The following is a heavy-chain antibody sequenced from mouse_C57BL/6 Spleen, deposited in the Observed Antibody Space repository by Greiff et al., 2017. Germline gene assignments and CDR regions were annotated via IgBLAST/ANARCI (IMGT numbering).Heavy chain of an antibody. CDR3: ARGGSIYYGSSDWYFDV. V-gene: IGHV5-16*01. CDR2: INYDGSST. Sequence: EVHLVESEGGLVQPGSSMKLSCTASGFTFSDYYMAWVRQVPEKGLEWVANINYDGSSTYYLDSLKSRFIISRDNAKNILYLQMSSLKSEDTATYYCARGGSIYYGSSDWYFDVWGTGTTVTVSS. J-gene: IGHJ1*03. CDR1: GFTFSDYY. D-gene: IGHD1-1*01.